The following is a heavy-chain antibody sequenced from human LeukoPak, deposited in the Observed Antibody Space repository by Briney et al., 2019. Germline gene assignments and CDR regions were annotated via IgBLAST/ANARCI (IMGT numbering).Heavy chain of an antibody. J-gene: IGHJ4*02. Sequence: SETLSLTCAVYGGSFSGYYWSWIRQPPGKGLEWIGSIYYSGSTYYNPSLKSRVTISVDTSKNQFSLKLSSVTAADTAVYYCARHSSGWTPYFDYWGQGTLVTVSS. D-gene: IGHD6-19*01. V-gene: IGHV4-34*01. CDR2: IYYSGST. CDR1: GGSFSGYY. CDR3: ARHSSGWTPYFDY.